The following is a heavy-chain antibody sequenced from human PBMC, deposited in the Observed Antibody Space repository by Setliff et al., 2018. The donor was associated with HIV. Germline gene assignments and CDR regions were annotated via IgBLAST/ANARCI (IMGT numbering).Heavy chain of an antibody. CDR2: IYHSGTT. D-gene: IGHD2-15*01. CDR3: ARSLPRYSYLYYYFDV. V-gene: IGHV4-38-2*02. J-gene: IGHJ6*03. CDR1: GYPISGGYY. Sequence: SETLSLTCTVSGYPISGGYYWGWIRQPPGKGLQWIGSIYHSGTTYYNPSLKSRVTISVDTSKNQFSLKLSSATAADTAVYYCARSLPRYSYLYYYFDVWAKGTTVTVSS.